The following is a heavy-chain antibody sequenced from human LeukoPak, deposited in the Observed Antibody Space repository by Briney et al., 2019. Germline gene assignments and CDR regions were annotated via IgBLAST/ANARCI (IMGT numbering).Heavy chain of an antibody. Sequence: ASVEVSCKASGYTLTGYYMHWVRQAPGQGLEWMGRINPNSGGTNYAQKFQGRVTMTRDTSISTAYMELSRLRSDDTAVYYCARDQGCSGGSCYRGEYNYWGQGTLVTVSS. CDR1: GYTLTGYY. D-gene: IGHD2-15*01. J-gene: IGHJ4*02. CDR2: INPNSGGT. V-gene: IGHV1-2*06. CDR3: ARDQGCSGGSCYRGEYNY.